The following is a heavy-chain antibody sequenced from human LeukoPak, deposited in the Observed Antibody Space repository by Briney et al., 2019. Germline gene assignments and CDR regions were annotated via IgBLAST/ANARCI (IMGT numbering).Heavy chain of an antibody. J-gene: IGHJ4*02. CDR1: GFTFSNYW. V-gene: IGHV3-7*01. D-gene: IGHD1-26*01. CDR2: IKQDGSEK. CDR3: TMIEWERWRG. Sequence: GGSPRLSCAASGFTFSNYWMNWVRQASGKGLEWVANIKQDGSEKYYVDSVKGRFTVSRDNTKNSLYLQMNSLRAEDTAVYYCTMIEWERWRGWGQGTLVTVSS.